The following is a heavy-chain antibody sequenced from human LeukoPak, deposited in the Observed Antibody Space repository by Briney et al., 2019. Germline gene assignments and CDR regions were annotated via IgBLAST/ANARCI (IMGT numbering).Heavy chain of an antibody. CDR1: GSTFSGHL. Sequence: GRSLRLSCAASGSTFSGHLPHWVRQAPGKGLEWVAGTAYEGGEKYYADSVSGRFTISRDNSDNTVYLQMNGLRLEDTAVYFCARVGDRHLTFDYWGRGTLVTVSS. J-gene: IGHJ4*02. V-gene: IGHV3-30*01. CDR3: ARVGDRHLTFDY. D-gene: IGHD3-16*01. CDR2: TAYEGGEK.